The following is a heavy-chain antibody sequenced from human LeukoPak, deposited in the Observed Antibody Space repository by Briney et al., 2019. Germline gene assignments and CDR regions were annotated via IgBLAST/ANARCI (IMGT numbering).Heavy chain of an antibody. CDR2: ISWNSGTI. CDR3: TKDNGYDFWSGFDY. Sequence: GGSLRLSCAASGFIFGDYAMHWVRQGPGKGLEWVSGISWNSGTIDYADSVKGRFTIYRDNAKNSLYLQMNGLRAEDMALYYCTKDNGYDFWSGFDYWGQGTLVTVSS. CDR1: GFIFGDYA. J-gene: IGHJ4*02. D-gene: IGHD3-3*01. V-gene: IGHV3-9*03.